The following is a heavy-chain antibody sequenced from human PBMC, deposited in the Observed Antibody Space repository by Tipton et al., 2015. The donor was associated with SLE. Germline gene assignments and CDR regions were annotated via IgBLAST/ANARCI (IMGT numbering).Heavy chain of an antibody. V-gene: IGHV4-31*03. CDR2: VYYNVRT. J-gene: IGHJ3*01. Sequence: GLVKPSETLSLTCNVSGVSITSGGYYWSWIRQRPGTGPEWIGTVYYNVRTYDNPSLKSRMTMSLDTSKNQLSLNLSSMTAADTAVYFCARAGGNSLALHVWGQGTMVTVSS. CDR1: GVSITSGGYY. D-gene: IGHD4-23*01. CDR3: ARAGGNSLALHV.